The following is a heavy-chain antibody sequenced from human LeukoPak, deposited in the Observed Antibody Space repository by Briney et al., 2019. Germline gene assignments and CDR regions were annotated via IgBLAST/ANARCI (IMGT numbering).Heavy chain of an antibody. CDR3: ARDRGPYCTNGVCDFDY. V-gene: IGHV1-18*01. CDR2: ISAYNGNT. CDR1: GYTLTSYG. Sequence: ASVKVSCKASGYTLTSYGISWVRQAPGQGLEWMGWISAYNGNTNYAQKLQGRVTMTTDTSTSTAYMELRSLRSDDTAVYYCARDRGPYCTNGVCDFDYWGQGTLVTVSS. J-gene: IGHJ4*02. D-gene: IGHD2-8*01.